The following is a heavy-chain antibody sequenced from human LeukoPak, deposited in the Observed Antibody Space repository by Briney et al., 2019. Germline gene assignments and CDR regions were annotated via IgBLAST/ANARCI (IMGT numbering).Heavy chain of an antibody. CDR1: GYTFTGYY. CDR3: ARVKGAAAEKYYFDF. CDR2: INPNSGGT. J-gene: IGHJ4*02. Sequence: ASVTVSCKASGYTFTGYYMHWVRQAPGQGLGWMGWINPNSGGTNYAQKFQGRVTMTRDTSISTAYMELSRLRSDDTAVYYCARVKGAAAEKYYFDFWGQGTLVTVSS. D-gene: IGHD6-13*01. V-gene: IGHV1-2*02.